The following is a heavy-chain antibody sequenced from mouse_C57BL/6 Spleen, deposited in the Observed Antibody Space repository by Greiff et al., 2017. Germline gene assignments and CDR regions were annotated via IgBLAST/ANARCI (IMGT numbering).Heavy chain of an antibody. J-gene: IGHJ3*01. CDR3: ARQTYGNPWFAY. Sequence: EVKLVESGGGLVQPGESLKLSCESNEYEFPSHVMSWVRKTPEKRLELVAAINSDGGSTYYPDTMERRFILSRDNTKKTLYLQMSSLRSEDTALYYCARQTYGNPWFAYWGQGTLVTVSA. CDR2: INSDGGST. V-gene: IGHV5-2*01. D-gene: IGHD2-1*01. CDR1: EYEFPSHV.